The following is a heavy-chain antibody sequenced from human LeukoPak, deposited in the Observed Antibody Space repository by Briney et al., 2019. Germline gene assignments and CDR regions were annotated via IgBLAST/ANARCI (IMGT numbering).Heavy chain of an antibody. J-gene: IGHJ5*02. V-gene: IGHV4-34*11. D-gene: IGHD5-12*01. Sequence: SQTLSLTCAVYGGSFSGYYWSWLRQPPGKGREGIGYIYYSGNTKYNPSLRGRGSISVDTAKNHFSLRLSSVTAADTDVYYCARDFGYSGYEGWFDPWGQGTLVTVSS. CDR3: ARDFGYSGYEGWFDP. CDR2: IYYSGNT. CDR1: GGSFSGYY.